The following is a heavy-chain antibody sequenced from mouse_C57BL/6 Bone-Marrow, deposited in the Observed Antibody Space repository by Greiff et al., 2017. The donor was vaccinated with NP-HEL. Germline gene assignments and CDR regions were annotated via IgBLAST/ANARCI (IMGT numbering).Heavy chain of an antibody. D-gene: IGHD3-2*02. CDR2: IDPSDSYT. CDR3: AREATGNYFDY. J-gene: IGHJ2*01. CDR1: GYTFTSYW. Sequence: QVQLQQPGAELVKPGASVKLSCKASGYTFTSYWMQWVKQRPGQGLEWIGEIDPSDSYTNYNQKFKGKATLTVDTSSSTAYMQLSSLTSEDSAVYYCAREATGNYFDYWGQGTTRTVSS. V-gene: IGHV1-50*01.